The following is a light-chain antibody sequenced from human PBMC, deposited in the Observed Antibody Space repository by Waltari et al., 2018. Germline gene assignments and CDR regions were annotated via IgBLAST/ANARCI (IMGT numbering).Light chain of an antibody. CDR1: QSVLYSSNNKNY. V-gene: IGKV4-1*01. CDR3: QQYYSPPFT. Sequence: DIVMTQSPDSLAVSLGERATFYCKSSQSVLYSSNNKNYLACYQQKPGQPPNLLISWSSTRESGVPDRFSGSGSGTDFTLTISSLQAEDVAVYYCQQYYSPPFTFGPGTKVEIK. J-gene: IGKJ3*01. CDR2: WSS.